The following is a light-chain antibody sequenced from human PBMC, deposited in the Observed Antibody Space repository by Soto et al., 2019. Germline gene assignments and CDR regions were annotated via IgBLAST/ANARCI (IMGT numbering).Light chain of an antibody. J-gene: IGLJ1*01. CDR1: SSNIGAGYD. V-gene: IGLV1-40*01. Sequence: QSVLTQPPSVSGAPGQRVTISCTGSSSNIGAGYDVNWYQQLPGAAPKFLIYGNSNRPSGVPDRFSGSKSGTSASLAITGLQAEDEADYYCQSYDSRLSGYVFGTATKVTVL. CDR3: QSYDSRLSGYV. CDR2: GNS.